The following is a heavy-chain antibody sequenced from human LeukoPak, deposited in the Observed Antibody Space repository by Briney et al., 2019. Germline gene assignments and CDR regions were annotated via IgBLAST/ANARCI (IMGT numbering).Heavy chain of an antibody. J-gene: IGHJ6*03. CDR1: GGSISSSNYY. V-gene: IGHV4-39*01. Sequence: PSEALPLICSVSGGSISSSNYYWGWIRQPPGKGLEWIGTIYYSGTTYYNPSLESRVTISEDMSKNQFSLTLRSVTAADTAVYYCARQISDYYYYYIDVWGKGTTVTVSS. D-gene: IGHD3-10*01. CDR2: IYYSGTT. CDR3: ARQISDYYYYYIDV.